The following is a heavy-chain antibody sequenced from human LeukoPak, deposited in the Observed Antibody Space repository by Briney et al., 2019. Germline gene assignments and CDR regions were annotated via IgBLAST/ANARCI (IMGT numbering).Heavy chain of an antibody. CDR1: GFTFTNYA. J-gene: IGHJ4*02. V-gene: IGHV3-30*04. D-gene: IGHD4-11*01. Sequence: GRSLRLSCAASGFTFTNYAMHWARQALGKGLEWVALISSDERDTYYADSVKGRFTISRDNSKNTLFLQMNSLRAEDTAVYFCARSPYTNYPTSDYWGQGTLVTVSS. CDR3: ARSPYTNYPTSDY. CDR2: ISSDERDT.